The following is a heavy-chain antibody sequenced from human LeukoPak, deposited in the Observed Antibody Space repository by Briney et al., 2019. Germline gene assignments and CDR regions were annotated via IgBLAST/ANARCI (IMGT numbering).Heavy chain of an antibody. D-gene: IGHD2-21*01. CDR3: TRQAIVGRLPPLV. J-gene: IGHJ4*02. Sequence: SETLSLTCTVSGGSISGYYWNWIRQPPGKGLEWIGYIYSSGVTKYNVSLKSRVTMSVDTSKKQFSLRLSSVTAADTAMFYCTRQAIVGRLPPLVWGQGILVTVSS. CDR2: IYSSGVT. CDR1: GGSISGYY. V-gene: IGHV4-59*01.